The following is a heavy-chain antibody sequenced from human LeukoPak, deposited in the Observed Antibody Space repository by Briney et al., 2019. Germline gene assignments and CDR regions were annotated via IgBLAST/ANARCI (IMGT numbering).Heavy chain of an antibody. D-gene: IGHD3-3*01. Sequence: GGSLRLSCAASGFTFSSYSMNWVRQAPGEGLEWVSYISSSTSTIYYADSVKGRFTISRDNAKNSLYLQMNSLRAEDTAVYYCARDRTYYDFWSGYYPHDAFDIWGQGTMVTVSS. CDR1: GFTFSSYS. V-gene: IGHV3-48*01. CDR2: ISSSTSTI. J-gene: IGHJ3*02. CDR3: ARDRTYYDFWSGYYPHDAFDI.